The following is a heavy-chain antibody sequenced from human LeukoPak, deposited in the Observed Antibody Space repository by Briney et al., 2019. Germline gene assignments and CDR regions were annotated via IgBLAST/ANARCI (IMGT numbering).Heavy chain of an antibody. Sequence: SETLSLTCTVSGGSISSYYWSWFRQPPGKGLEWIGYIYYSGITNYNPSLKSRVTISVDTSKNQFYLKLSSVTAADTAVYYCARQVLSQRSKWFDPWGQGTLVTVSS. V-gene: IGHV4-59*08. D-gene: IGHD3-10*01. CDR2: IYYSGIT. CDR1: GGSISSYY. J-gene: IGHJ5*02. CDR3: ARQVLSQRSKWFDP.